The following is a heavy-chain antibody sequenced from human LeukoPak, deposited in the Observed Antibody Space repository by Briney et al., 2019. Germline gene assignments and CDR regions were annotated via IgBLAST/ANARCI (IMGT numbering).Heavy chain of an antibody. Sequence: EASVKVSCKPSGYTFTSSGISWVRQAPGQGLEWMGWISGYNGNTKYAQKLQGRVTMTTDTSTSTVYMELRSLRSDDTAVYYCARDWNYVPDYWGQGTLVTVSS. CDR2: ISGYNGNT. CDR1: GYTFTSSG. V-gene: IGHV1-18*01. D-gene: IGHD1-7*01. J-gene: IGHJ4*02. CDR3: ARDWNYVPDY.